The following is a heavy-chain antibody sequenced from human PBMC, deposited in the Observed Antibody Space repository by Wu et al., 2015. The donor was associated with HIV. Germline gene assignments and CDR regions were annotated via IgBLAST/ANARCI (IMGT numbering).Heavy chain of an antibody. CDR1: GYSFTAHY. D-gene: IGHD2-21*02. CDR2: IRPDSGAT. Sequence: QVQLVQSGAEVTKPGASVRVSCQTSGYSFTAHYIHWVRQAPGQGLEWMGWIRPDSGATNYAEKFEDRVTMTRDASISTAYMQLNRLRSVYDTAVYFCARDLGDDFAVRGFYWYMDVWGRGTAITVSS. CDR3: ARDLGDDFAVRGFYWYMDV. J-gene: IGHJ6*03. V-gene: IGHV1-2*02.